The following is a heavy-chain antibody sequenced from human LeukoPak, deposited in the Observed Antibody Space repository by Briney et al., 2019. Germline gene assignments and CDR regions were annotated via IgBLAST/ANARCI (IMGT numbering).Heavy chain of an antibody. CDR1: GGSISSYY. V-gene: IGHV4-59*01. D-gene: IGHD2-8*02. J-gene: IGHJ6*02. CDR2: IYYSGST. Sequence: SETLSLTCTVSGGSISSYYWSWIRQPPGKGLEWIGYIYYSGSTNYNPSLKSRVTISVDTSKNQFSLKLSSVTAADTAVYYCARELLGRGYYGMDVWGQGTTVTVSS. CDR3: ARELLGRGYYGMDV.